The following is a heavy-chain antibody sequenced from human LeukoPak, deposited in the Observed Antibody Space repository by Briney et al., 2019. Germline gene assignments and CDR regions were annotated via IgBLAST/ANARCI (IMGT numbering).Heavy chain of an antibody. CDR1: GFTFSSYA. Sequence: GGSLRLSCAASGFTFSSYAMSWVRQAPGKGLEWVSAISGSGGSTYYADSVKGRFTISRDNSKNTLYLQMNSLRAEDTAVYYCAKDMEPYYYGSGSYGGWGQETLVTVSS. CDR3: AKDMEPYYYGSGSYGG. V-gene: IGHV3-23*01. D-gene: IGHD3-10*01. J-gene: IGHJ4*02. CDR2: ISGSGGST.